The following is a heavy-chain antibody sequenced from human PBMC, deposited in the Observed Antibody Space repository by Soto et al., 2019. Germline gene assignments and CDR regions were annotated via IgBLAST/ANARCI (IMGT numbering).Heavy chain of an antibody. Sequence: QVQLVESGGGVVQPGRSLRLSCAASGFTFSSYGMYWVRQAPGKGLEWMAVILYDGSKKFYADSVRGRFIISRDNSKNTLYLQLNSLTSEDTALYYCVKERGLYYGYFDLWGRGTQVTVSS. CDR1: GFTFSSYG. V-gene: IGHV3-30*18. D-gene: IGHD2-2*02. CDR2: ILYDGSKK. J-gene: IGHJ2*01. CDR3: VKERGLYYGYFDL.